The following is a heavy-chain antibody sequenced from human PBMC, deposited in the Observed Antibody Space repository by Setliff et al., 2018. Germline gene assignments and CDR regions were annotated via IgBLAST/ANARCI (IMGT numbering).Heavy chain of an antibody. CDR1: GFTFSDYY. D-gene: IGHD3-22*01. J-gene: IGHJ6*03. V-gene: IGHV3-11*04. CDR3: ARLALTGYDSSGYYYALEYYYYMDV. Sequence: GGSLRLSCATSGFTFSDYYMSWIRQTPGKGLEWVAYISSSGSLIYYPDSVKGRFTISRDNAKNTLYLQMNSLRAEDTAVYYCARLALTGYDSSGYYYALEYYYYMDVWGKGTTVTVSS. CDR2: ISSSGSLI.